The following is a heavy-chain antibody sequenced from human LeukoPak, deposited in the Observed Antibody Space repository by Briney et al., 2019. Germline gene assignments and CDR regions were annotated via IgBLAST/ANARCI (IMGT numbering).Heavy chain of an antibody. D-gene: IGHD6-19*01. CDR2: IGSSGTTI. Sequence: GGSLRLSCAVSGFPFSVYEMNWVRQAPGKGLEWVSNIGSSGTTIYYADSVRGRFSISRDNAKSSLYPQMSSLRVEDTAVYYCALLAVASDFDYWGQGALVTVSS. CDR1: GFPFSVYE. J-gene: IGHJ4*02. CDR3: ALLAVASDFDY. V-gene: IGHV3-48*03.